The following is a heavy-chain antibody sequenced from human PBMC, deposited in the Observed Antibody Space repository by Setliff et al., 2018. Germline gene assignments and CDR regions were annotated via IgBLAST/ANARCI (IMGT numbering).Heavy chain of an antibody. V-gene: IGHV3-74*01. J-gene: IGHJ4*02. CDR3: ATDSGSSRLYNFWSGYSPN. CDR1: GFRISFREYW. D-gene: IGHD3-3*01. Sequence: GSLRLSCAASGFRISFREYWMFWVRQAPGKGLEWVARIDKDGSSTVYADSVKGRFTISRDNVKKMLYLQMDSLRTEDTAVYYCATDSGSSRLYNFWSGYSPNWGQGTLVTVSS. CDR2: IDKDGSST.